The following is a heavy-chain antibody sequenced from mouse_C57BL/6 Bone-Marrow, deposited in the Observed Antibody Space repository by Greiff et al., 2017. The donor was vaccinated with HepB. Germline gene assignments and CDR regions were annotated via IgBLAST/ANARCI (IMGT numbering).Heavy chain of an antibody. V-gene: IGHV1-64*01. CDR3: ARRKISGDAMDY. CDR2: IHPNSGST. J-gene: IGHJ4*01. Sequence: QVQLQQPGAELVKPGASVKLSCKASGYTFTSYWMHWVKQRPGQGLEWIGMIHPNSGSTNYNEKFKSKATLTVDKSSSTAYMQLSSLTSEDSAVYYCARRKISGDAMDYWGQGTSVTVSS. CDR1: GYTFTSYW.